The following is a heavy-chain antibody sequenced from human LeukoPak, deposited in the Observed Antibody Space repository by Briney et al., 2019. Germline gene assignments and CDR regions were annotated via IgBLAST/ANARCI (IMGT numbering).Heavy chain of an antibody. D-gene: IGHD6-13*01. V-gene: IGHV3-30-3*01. CDR1: GFTFSNYA. CDR2: ISYDGSNK. CDR3: ARDPLYSSSWFDY. J-gene: IGHJ4*02. Sequence: GGSLRLSCAASGFTFSNYAMNWVRQAPGKGLEWVTVISYDGSNKYYADSVKGRFTISRDNSKNTLYLQMNSLRAEDTAVYYCARDPLYSSSWFDYWGQGTLVTVSS.